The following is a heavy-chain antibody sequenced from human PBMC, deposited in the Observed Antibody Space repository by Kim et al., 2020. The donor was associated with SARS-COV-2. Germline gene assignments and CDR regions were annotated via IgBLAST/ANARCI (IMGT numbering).Heavy chain of an antibody. D-gene: IGHD1-26*01. Sequence: GGSLRLSCAASGFTFSSYAMTWVRQGPGRGLEWVSGISGSGDSTNYADSVKGRFTISRDNSKNTLYLQMNSLRAEDTAIYYCAKDGGSYSPYYFYDMDVWGQGTTVTVSS. CDR3: AKDGGSYSPYYFYDMDV. J-gene: IGHJ6*02. CDR2: ISGSGDST. V-gene: IGHV3-23*01. CDR1: GFTFSSYA.